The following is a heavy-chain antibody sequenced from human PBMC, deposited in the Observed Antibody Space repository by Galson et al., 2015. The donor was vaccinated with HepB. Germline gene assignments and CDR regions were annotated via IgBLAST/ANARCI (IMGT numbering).Heavy chain of an antibody. D-gene: IGHD6-13*01. V-gene: IGHV1-69*10. CDR1: GGTLSSYA. Sequence: SVKVSCKASGGTLSSYAISWVRQAPGQGLEWMGGIIPILGIANYAQKFQGRVTITADKSTSTAYMELSSLRSEDTAVYYCARDGVAAAGYNWFDPWGQGTLVTVSS. CDR3: ARDGVAAAGYNWFDP. CDR2: IIPILGIA. J-gene: IGHJ5*02.